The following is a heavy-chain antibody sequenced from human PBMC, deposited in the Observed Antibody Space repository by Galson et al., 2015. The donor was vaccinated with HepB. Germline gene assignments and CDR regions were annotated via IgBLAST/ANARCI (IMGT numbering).Heavy chain of an antibody. V-gene: IGHV3-7*03. J-gene: IGHJ6*02. Sequence: SLRLSCAASGFTFSSYWMTWVRQAPGKGLEWVANIKQDGTEKYYVDSVKGRFTISRDNAKNSLYLQMNSLRAEDTAVYYCAAGYDFWSGYWYYSYDMDVWGQGTTVTVSS. D-gene: IGHD3-3*01. CDR3: AAGYDFWSGYWYYSYDMDV. CDR1: GFTFSSYW. CDR2: IKQDGTEK.